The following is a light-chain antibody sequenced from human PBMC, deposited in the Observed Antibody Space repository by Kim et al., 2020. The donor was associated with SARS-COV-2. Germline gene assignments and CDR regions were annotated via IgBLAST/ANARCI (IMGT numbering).Light chain of an antibody. J-gene: IGLJ3*02. V-gene: IGLV3-1*01. Sequence: SPGQEASTPCSGDKLGDKYVCWYQQKPGQSPVRVIYEDSRRPSGIPERFLGSNSGNTATLTISGTQAMDEADYYCQAWDSSTGVFGGGTQLTVL. CDR2: EDS. CDR1: KLGDKY. CDR3: QAWDSSTGV.